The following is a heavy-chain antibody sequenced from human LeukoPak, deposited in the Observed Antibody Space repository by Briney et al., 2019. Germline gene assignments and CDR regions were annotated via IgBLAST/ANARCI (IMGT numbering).Heavy chain of an antibody. V-gene: IGHV1-46*01. CDR2: INPNGGST. CDR1: GYTFTSYY. Sequence: ASVKVSCKASGYTFTSYYIHWVQQAPGQGLEWMGIINPNGGSTSYAQKFQGRVTMTRDTSTSTVYMELSSLRSEDTAVYYCARDGRDGYNLDYWGQGTLVTVSS. CDR3: ARDGRDGYNLDY. D-gene: IGHD5-24*01. J-gene: IGHJ4*02.